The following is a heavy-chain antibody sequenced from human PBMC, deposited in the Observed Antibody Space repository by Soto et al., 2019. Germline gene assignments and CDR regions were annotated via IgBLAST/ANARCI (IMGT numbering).Heavy chain of an antibody. CDR1: GGSIISSSYY. Sequence: KPSETLSLTCTVSGGSIISSSYYWGWIRQPPGKGLEWIGNIYNSRTTYYNPSLKSRVTISADTSKNQFSLKLSSVTAADTAVYYCASPVDYGGNSGHAFDIWGQGTTVTVSS. J-gene: IGHJ3*02. CDR2: IYNSRTT. D-gene: IGHD4-17*01. V-gene: IGHV4-39*01. CDR3: ASPVDYGGNSGHAFDI.